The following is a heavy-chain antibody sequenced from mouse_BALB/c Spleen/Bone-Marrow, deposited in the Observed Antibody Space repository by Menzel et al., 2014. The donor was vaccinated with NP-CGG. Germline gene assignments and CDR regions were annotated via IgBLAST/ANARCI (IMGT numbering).Heavy chain of an antibody. V-gene: IGHV1-54*01. D-gene: IGHD1-1*01. CDR1: GYAFTNYL. J-gene: IGHJ3*01. Sequence: QVQLQQSGAELVRPGTSVKVSCKASGYAFTNYLIEWVKQRPGQGLEWIGVINPGSGGTNYNEKFKGKATLTADKSSSTAYMQLSSLTSDDSAVYFCAREIITSFAYWGQGTQVTVSA. CDR3: AREIITSFAY. CDR2: INPGSGGT.